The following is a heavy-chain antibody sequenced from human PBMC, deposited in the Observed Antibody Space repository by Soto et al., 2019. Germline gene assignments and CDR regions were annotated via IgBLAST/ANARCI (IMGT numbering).Heavy chain of an antibody. CDR1: GDSLSSGRYY. CDR2: VYHVGTT. J-gene: IGHJ5*02. CDR3: ARESIVGDKRFDP. Sequence: PSETLSLTCTVSGDSLSSGRYYWTWIRQSPGKGLEWIGYVYHVGTTKYNPSLNNRASIMLDTSKSQFSLRLRSVTAADTAVYFCARESIVGDKRFDPWGHGPLVTVYS. V-gene: IGHV4-61*01. D-gene: IGHD1-26*01.